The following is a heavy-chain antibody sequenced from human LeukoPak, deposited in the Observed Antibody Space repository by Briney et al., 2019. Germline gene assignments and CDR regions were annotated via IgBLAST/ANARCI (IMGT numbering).Heavy chain of an antibody. J-gene: IGHJ4*02. Sequence: GGSLRLSCAASGFTFSSYGMHWVRQAPGKGLEWVAFTRYDGSNKYYADSVKGRFTISRDTSKNTLSLHMNSLRAEDTAVYYCARGITSGPRRYDVRNFDYWGQGTPVTVSS. CDR1: GFTFSSYG. CDR3: ARGITSGPRRYDVRNFDY. D-gene: IGHD5-12*01. CDR2: TRYDGSNK. V-gene: IGHV3-30*02.